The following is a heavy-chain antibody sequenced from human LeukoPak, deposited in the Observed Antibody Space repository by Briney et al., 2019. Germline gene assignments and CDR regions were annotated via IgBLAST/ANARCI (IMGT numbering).Heavy chain of an antibody. CDR1: GFTFSSYS. CDR3: AVDLASGTYDY. Sequence: GGSLRLSCAASGFTFSSYSMNWVRQAPGKGLEWVSSISSSSSYIYYADSAKGRFTISRDNAKNSLYLQMNSLRAEDTAVYYCAVDLASGTYDYWGQGTLVTVSS. D-gene: IGHD3-10*01. V-gene: IGHV3-21*01. CDR2: ISSSSSYI. J-gene: IGHJ4*02.